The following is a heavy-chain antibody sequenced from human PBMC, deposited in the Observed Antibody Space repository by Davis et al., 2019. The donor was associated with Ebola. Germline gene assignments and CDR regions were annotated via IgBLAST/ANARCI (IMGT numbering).Heavy chain of an antibody. D-gene: IGHD6-19*01. V-gene: IGHV1-18*01. CDR1: GGTFSSYT. CDR3: SRGGGSGWQAYYYYGIDV. CDR2: ISAYNGNT. Sequence: ASVKVSCKASGGTFSSYTLSWVRQAPGQGLEWMGWISAYNGNTNYAQKLQGRVTITTDTSTSTADIELRSLKSDDAAVYYCSRGGGSGWQAYYYYGIDVWGQGTTVTVSS. J-gene: IGHJ6*02.